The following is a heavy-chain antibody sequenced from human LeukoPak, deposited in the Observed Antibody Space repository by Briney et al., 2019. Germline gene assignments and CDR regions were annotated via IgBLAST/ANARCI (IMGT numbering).Heavy chain of an antibody. Sequence: PSETLSLTCAVSGDSISSGGYCWSWIRQPPGRGLEWIGYIYDSGSASYNPSLRSRVTLSVDRSRNQFSLKVTSVTAADTAVYYCARDYVASSTSIWSYYYLDVWGKGTTVTVSS. D-gene: IGHD2-2*01. V-gene: IGHV4-30-2*01. CDR2: IYDSGSA. CDR3: ARDYVASSTSIWSYYYLDV. J-gene: IGHJ6*03. CDR1: GDSISSGGYC.